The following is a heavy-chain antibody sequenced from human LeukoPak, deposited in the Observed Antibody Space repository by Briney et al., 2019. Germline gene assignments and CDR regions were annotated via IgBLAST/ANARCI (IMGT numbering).Heavy chain of an antibody. J-gene: IGHJ4*02. D-gene: IGHD1-1*01. CDR1: GFTFSDYC. CDR3: ARVGIALTSPFDY. CDR2: MSSRGYPT. Sequence: PGGSLRLSCLASGFTFSDYCMSWVRQAPGKGLEWISYMSSRGYPTYYAESVKGRFTIARDNAKNSLYLQMHNVRAAGTAVYFCARVGIALTSPFDYWGLGTLVAVSS. V-gene: IGHV3-11*01.